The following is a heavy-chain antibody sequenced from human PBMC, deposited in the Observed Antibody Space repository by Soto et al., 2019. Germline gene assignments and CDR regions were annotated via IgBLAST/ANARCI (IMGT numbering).Heavy chain of an antibody. CDR1: GDSITSGTFY. CDR2: LSYSGGT. V-gene: IGHV4-39*07. J-gene: IGHJ4*02. CDR3: ARDRGHHDSTGYYQAPFDY. Sequence: SETLSLTCTVSGDSITSGTFYWGWVRQPPGKGLEWIGSLSYSGGTYYNPSLKSRVTISVDTSKNQFSLKLNSVIAADTAVYYCARDRGHHDSTGYYQAPFDYWGLGTLVTVSS. D-gene: IGHD3-22*01.